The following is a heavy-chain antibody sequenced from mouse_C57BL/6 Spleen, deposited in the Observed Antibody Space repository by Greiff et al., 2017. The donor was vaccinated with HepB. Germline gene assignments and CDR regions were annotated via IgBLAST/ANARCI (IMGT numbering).Heavy chain of an antibody. Sequence: VQLQQPGAELVKPGASVKLSCKASGYTFTSYWMQWVKQRPGQGLEWIGEIDPSDSYTNYNQKFKGKATLTVDTSSSTAYMQLSSLTSEDSAVYYCASLPLGFAYWGQGTLVTVSA. CDR1: GYTFTSYW. CDR3: ASLPLGFAY. CDR2: IDPSDSYT. J-gene: IGHJ3*01. D-gene: IGHD2-1*01. V-gene: IGHV1-50*01.